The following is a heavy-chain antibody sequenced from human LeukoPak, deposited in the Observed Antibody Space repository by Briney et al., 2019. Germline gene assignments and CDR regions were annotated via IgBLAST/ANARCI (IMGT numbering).Heavy chain of an antibody. CDR3: ARDAGGSYLDY. V-gene: IGHV3-30*04. CDR1: GLTFSNYA. CDR2: SSYDGNYK. Sequence: GGSLRLSCAASGLTFSNYAMQWVRQAPGKGLEGGAVSSYDGNYKNYADSVKGRFTISRDNSKNTLYLQMNSLRTEDTAVYYCARDAGGSYLDYWGQGALVTVSS. J-gene: IGHJ4*02. D-gene: IGHD3-16*02.